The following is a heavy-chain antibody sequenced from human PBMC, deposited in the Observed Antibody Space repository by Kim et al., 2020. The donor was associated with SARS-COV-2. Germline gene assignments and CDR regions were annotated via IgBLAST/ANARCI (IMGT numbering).Heavy chain of an antibody. V-gene: IGHV1-69*13. D-gene: IGHD3-10*01. Sequence: SVKVSCKASGGTFSSYAISWVRQAPGQGLEWMGGIIPIFGTANYAQKFQGRVTITADESTSTAYMELSSLRSEDTAVYYCARDQTPYYGSGSCDYWGQGTLVTISS. CDR1: GGTFSSYA. CDR3: ARDQTPYYGSGSCDY. J-gene: IGHJ4*02. CDR2: IIPIFGTA.